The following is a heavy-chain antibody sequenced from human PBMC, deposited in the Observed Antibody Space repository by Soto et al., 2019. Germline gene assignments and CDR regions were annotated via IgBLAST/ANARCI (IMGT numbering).Heavy chain of an antibody. J-gene: IGHJ5*02. Sequence: GASVKVSCKASGYIFTNYGISWVRQAPGQGLEWMGWISAYNGNTDYAQKFQGRVTMATDTSTNTAYMELRSLRSDDTAVYYCARDRLVSSGWYTLGDYNWFDPWGRGTQVTVSS. V-gene: IGHV1-18*04. CDR3: ARDRLVSSGWYTLGDYNWFDP. CDR2: ISAYNGNT. CDR1: GYIFTNYG. D-gene: IGHD6-19*01.